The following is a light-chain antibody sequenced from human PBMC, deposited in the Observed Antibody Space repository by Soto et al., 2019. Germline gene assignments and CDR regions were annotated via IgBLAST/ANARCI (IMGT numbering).Light chain of an antibody. CDR3: QQCGSWS. V-gene: IGKV3-11*01. Sequence: EIVLTQSPGPLSLSPGERATLSCRARQSVSSYLAGYQQKPCQAPILLIYDASNRATGIPARFSGSGSGTDFTLTISSLEPEEFAGYYCQQCGSWSFGGGTKVEIK. CDR2: DAS. J-gene: IGKJ4*01. CDR1: QSVSSY.